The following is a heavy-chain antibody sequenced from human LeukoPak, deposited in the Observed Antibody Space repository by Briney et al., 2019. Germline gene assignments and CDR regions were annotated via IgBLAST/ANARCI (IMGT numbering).Heavy chain of an antibody. V-gene: IGHV4-59*01. J-gene: IGHJ6*03. Sequence: SETLSLTCTVSRGSISSYYWSWIRQPPGKGLEWIGYNYYSGSTNYNPSLKSRVTISVDTSKNQFSLKLSSVTAADTAVYYCAKTYYDILTGYGGPYYMDVWGKGTTVTVSS. CDR1: RGSISSYY. D-gene: IGHD3-9*01. CDR3: AKTYYDILTGYGGPYYMDV. CDR2: NYYSGST.